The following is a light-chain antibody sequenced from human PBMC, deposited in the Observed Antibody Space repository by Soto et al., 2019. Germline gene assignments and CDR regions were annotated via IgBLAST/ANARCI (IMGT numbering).Light chain of an antibody. V-gene: IGKV3-20*01. Sequence: EIVLTHSPGTLSLSPWERATLSCRASQSVSSSYLAWYQQKPGQAPRLLIYGASSRATGIPDRFSGSGSGTDFTLTISRLEPEDFAVYYCQQYGRSPLITFGQGTRLEIK. CDR3: QQYGRSPLIT. CDR1: QSVSSSY. CDR2: GAS. J-gene: IGKJ5*01.